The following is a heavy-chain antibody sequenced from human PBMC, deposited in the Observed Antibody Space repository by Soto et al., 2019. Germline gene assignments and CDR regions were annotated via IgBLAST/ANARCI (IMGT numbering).Heavy chain of an antibody. V-gene: IGHV3-66*01. D-gene: IGHD6-19*01. CDR3: AREVMESSGPIDY. Sequence: PGGSLRLSCAASGFTVSSNYMSWVRQAPGKGLEWVSVIYSGGSTYYADSVKGRFTISRDNSKNTLYLQMNSLRAEDTAVYYCAREVMESSGPIDYWGQGTLVTVSS. CDR1: GFTVSSNY. J-gene: IGHJ4*02. CDR2: IYSGGST.